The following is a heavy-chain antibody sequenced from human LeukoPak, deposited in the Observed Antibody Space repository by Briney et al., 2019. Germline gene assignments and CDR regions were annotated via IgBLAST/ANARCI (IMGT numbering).Heavy chain of an antibody. J-gene: IGHJ1*01. D-gene: IGHD3-10*01. CDR3: AREATMAQKYFQH. V-gene: IGHV3-11*01. CDR2: ISISGSTI. Sequence: GGSLRLSCAASGFTFSDFYMSWIRQAPGKGLEWVSYISISGSTIYYADSEKGRFTISRDSAKNSLYLQMNSLRAEDTAVYYCAREATMAQKYFQHWGQGTLVTVSS. CDR1: GFTFSDFY.